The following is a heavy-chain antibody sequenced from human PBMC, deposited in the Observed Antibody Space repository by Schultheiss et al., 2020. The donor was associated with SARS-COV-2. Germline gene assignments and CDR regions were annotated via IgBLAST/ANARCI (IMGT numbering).Heavy chain of an antibody. CDR2: IYYSGST. J-gene: IGHJ5*02. CDR3: ARRISAPMGGNGWFDP. CDR1: GYSISSGYY. D-gene: IGHD1-1*01. V-gene: IGHV4-38-2*02. Sequence: SETLSLTCTVSGYSISSGYYWGWIRQPPGKGLEWIGSIYYSGSTYYNPSLKSRVTISVDRSKNQFSLKLSSVTAADTAVYYCARRISAPMGGNGWFDPWGQGTLVTVSS.